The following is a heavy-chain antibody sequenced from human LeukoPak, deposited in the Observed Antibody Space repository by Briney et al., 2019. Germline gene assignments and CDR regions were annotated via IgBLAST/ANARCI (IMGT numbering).Heavy chain of an antibody. CDR2: IRYDGSNK. CDR1: GFSFSVYW. D-gene: IGHD5-18*01. V-gene: IGHV3-30*02. J-gene: IGHJ4*02. CDR3: ATRSQTGYSYGFDC. Sequence: PGGSLRLSCAASGFSFSVYWMHWVRQAPGKGLEWVAFIRYDGSNKYYADSVKGRFTISRDNSKNTLYLQMNSLRAEDTAVYYCATRSQTGYSYGFDCWGQGTLVTVSS.